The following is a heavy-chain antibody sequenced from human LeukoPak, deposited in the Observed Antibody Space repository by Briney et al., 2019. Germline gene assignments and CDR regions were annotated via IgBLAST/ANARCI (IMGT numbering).Heavy chain of an antibody. Sequence: SETLSLTCTVSGASISSGHYYWGWIRQPPGKGLEWIGSIYSTGTTYYNPSLKSRVIISIDTAKNQFSLNLTSVTAADTAMYYCARWSLHSSGWYFDYWGQGTLVTVSS. CDR2: IYSTGTT. D-gene: IGHD6-19*01. J-gene: IGHJ4*02. CDR3: ARWSLHSSGWYFDY. V-gene: IGHV4-39*07. CDR1: GASISSGHYY.